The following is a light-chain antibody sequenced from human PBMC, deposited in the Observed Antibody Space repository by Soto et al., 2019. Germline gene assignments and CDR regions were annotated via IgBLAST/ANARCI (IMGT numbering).Light chain of an antibody. Sequence: ALPKPSPKSGSPGQSITISCSGTSSDVGSYNLVSCYQQHPGEAPKHMIHGRTKRPAGLSTRFSGSKSGNTASLTISGLPAVDEADYDCCSYAGITTYDVFGTGTNVTVL. CDR3: CSYAGITTYDV. CDR2: GRT. CDR1: SSDVGSYNL. J-gene: IGLJ1*01. V-gene: IGLV2-23*01.